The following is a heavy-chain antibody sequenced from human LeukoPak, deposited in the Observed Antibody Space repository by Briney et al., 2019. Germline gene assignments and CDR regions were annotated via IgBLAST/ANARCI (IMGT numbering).Heavy chain of an antibody. J-gene: IGHJ6*02. V-gene: IGHV3-73*01. CDR1: GFTFSGSA. Sequence: GGSLKLSCAASGFTFSGSAMHWVRQASGKGLEWVGRIRSKANSYATAYAASVKGRFTISRDDSKNTAYLQMNSLKTEDTAVYYCAKDGGTGHYYYYGMDVWGQGTPVTVSS. CDR3: AKDGGTGHYYYYGMDV. CDR2: IRSKANSYAT.